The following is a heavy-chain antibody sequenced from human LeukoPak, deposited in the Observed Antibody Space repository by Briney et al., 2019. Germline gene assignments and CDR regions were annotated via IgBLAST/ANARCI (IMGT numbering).Heavy chain of an antibody. V-gene: IGHV3-33*01. Sequence: GRSLRLSCAASGFTFSGFGMHWVRQAPGKGLEWVAVIWYDGSNKYYADSVKGRFTISRDNSKNTLYLQMNSLTAEDTAVYYCVRDGYNYGGSDYWDQGTLVTVSS. CDR1: GFTFSGFG. CDR2: IWYDGSNK. J-gene: IGHJ4*02. CDR3: VRDGYNYGGSDY. D-gene: IGHD5-24*01.